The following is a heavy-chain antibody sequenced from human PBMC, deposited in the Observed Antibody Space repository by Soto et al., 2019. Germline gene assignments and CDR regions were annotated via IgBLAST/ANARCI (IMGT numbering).Heavy chain of an antibody. CDR2: ISSSGTII. V-gene: IGHV3-11*01. Sequence: GGSLRLSCAASGFTFSDYYMSWIRQAPGKGLEWVSYISSSGTIISYADSVKGRFTISRDNAKNSLYLQMNSLRAEDTAVYYCARELGYYDSSGYFDYWGQGTLVTVSS. CDR3: ARELGYYDSSGYFDY. D-gene: IGHD3-22*01. CDR1: GFTFSDYY. J-gene: IGHJ4*02.